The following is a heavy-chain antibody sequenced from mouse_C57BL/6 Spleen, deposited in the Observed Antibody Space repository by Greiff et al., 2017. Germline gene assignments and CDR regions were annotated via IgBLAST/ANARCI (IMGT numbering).Heavy chain of an antibody. CDR2: IYPGDGDT. CDR1: GYAFSSYW. CDR3: APLLRYYYAMDD. Sequence: VQLQQSGAELVKPGASVKISCKASGYAFSSYWMNWVKQRPGKGLEWIGQIYPGDGDTNYNGKFKGKATLTADKSSSTAYMQLSSLTSEDSAVYFCAPLLRYYYAMDDWGQGTSVTVSS. J-gene: IGHJ4*01. V-gene: IGHV1-80*01. D-gene: IGHD1-1*01.